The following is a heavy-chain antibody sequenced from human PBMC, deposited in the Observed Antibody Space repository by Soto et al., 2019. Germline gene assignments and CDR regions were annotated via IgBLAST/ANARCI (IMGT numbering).Heavy chain of an antibody. CDR2: ISPRSDYI. CDR1: GFIFSSYS. J-gene: IGHJ4*02. CDR3: ARVSGTLERYSDLDY. Sequence: EVQLVESGGGLVKPGGSLRLSCAASGFIFSSYSMNWVRQAPGKGLDWVSSISPRSDYIYFADSMRGRFTISRDNAQHSLYLHINNLRAEDTAVYHCARVSGTLERYSDLDYWGQGTLVTVSS. D-gene: IGHD3-10*01. V-gene: IGHV3-21*06.